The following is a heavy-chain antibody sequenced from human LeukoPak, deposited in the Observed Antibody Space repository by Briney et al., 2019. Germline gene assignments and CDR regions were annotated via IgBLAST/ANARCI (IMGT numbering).Heavy chain of an antibody. D-gene: IGHD1-26*01. CDR2: ISASGGST. CDR1: GFTFSSYV. V-gene: IGHV3-23*01. J-gene: IGHJ4*02. Sequence: GGSLRLSCAASGFTFSSYVMHWVRQAPGKGLEWVSSISASGGSTYYADSVKGRFTISRDNSKNTLYLQMNSLRADDTAVYYCARKYSGNYPYDYWGQETLVTVSS. CDR3: ARKYSGNYPYDY.